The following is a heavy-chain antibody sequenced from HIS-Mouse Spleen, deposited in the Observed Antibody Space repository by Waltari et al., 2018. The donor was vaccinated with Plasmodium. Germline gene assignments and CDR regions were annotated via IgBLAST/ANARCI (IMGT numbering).Heavy chain of an antibody. CDR2: INHSGST. Sequence: QVQLQQWGAGLLKPSETLSLTCAVYGGSFSGYYWRWIRQPPGKGLEWIGEINHSGSTNYNPSLKSRVTISVDTSKNQFSLKLSSVTAADTAVYYCAREDILTGYYNDYWYFDLWGRGTLVTVSS. D-gene: IGHD3-9*01. V-gene: IGHV4-34*01. CDR1: GGSFSGYY. J-gene: IGHJ2*01. CDR3: AREDILTGYYNDYWYFDL.